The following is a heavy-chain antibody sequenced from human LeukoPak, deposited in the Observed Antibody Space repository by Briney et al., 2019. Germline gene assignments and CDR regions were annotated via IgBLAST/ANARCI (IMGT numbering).Heavy chain of an antibody. J-gene: IGHJ4*02. V-gene: IGHV1-8*01. Sequence: ASVKVSCMASVYTFTSYDINWVRQATGQGLEWMGWMNPNSGNTGYAQKFQGRVTMTRNTSINTAYMELSSLRSEDTAVYYCARGMFRLAAGPVPSYYCGQGTLVTVSS. CDR2: MNPNSGNT. CDR1: VYTFTSYD. D-gene: IGHD6-6*01. CDR3: ARGMFRLAAGPVPSYY.